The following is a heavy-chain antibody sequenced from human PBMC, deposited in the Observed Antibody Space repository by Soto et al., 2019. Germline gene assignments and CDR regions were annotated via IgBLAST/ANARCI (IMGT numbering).Heavy chain of an antibody. CDR3: ARDVWGKSAPLWFGDWPDYYGMDV. J-gene: IGHJ6*02. CDR1: GFTFSSYS. D-gene: IGHD3-10*01. V-gene: IGHV3-21*01. Sequence: EVQLVESGGGLVKPGGSLRLSCAASGFTFSSYSMNWVRQAPGKGLEWVSSISSSSSYIYYADSVKGRFTISRDNANNGLYLQMNSLRAEDTAVYYCARDVWGKSAPLWFGDWPDYYGMDVWGQGTTVTVSS. CDR2: ISSSSSYI.